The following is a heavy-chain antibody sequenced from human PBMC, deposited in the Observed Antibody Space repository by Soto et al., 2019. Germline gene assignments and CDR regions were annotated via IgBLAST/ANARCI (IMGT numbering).Heavy chain of an antibody. CDR1: GGSISSYY. J-gene: IGHJ1*01. CDR3: AGDTGDCSGGSCSIEYFKQ. D-gene: IGHD2-15*01. CDR2: IYYSGST. V-gene: IGHV4-59*01. Sequence: SETLSLTCTVSGGSISSYYWSGIRQPPGKGLEWIGYIYYSGSTNYNPSLKSRVTISVDTSKNQFSLKLSSVTAADTAVYYCAGDTGDCSGGSCSIEYFKQWGQGTLVTVSS.